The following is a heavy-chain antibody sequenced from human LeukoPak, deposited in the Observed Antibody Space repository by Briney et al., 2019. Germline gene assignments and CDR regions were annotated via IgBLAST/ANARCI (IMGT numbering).Heavy chain of an antibody. V-gene: IGHV1-69*04. CDR1: GGTFSSYT. CDR2: IIPILGVA. Sequence: SVKVSCKASGGTFSSYTISWVRQAPGQGLEWMGRIIPILGVANCAQKFQGRVTITADKTTSTAYMELSSLRSEDTAVYYCAREQVNYYDSSGYPPIYWYFDLWGRGTLVTVSS. D-gene: IGHD3-22*01. CDR3: AREQVNYYDSSGYPPIYWYFDL. J-gene: IGHJ2*01.